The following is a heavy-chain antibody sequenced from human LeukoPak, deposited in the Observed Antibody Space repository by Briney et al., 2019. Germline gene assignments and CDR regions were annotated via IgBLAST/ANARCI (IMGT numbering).Heavy chain of an antibody. D-gene: IGHD3-16*02. CDR2: ISYDGSNK. J-gene: IGHJ4*02. Sequence: GGSLRLSCAASGFTFSNYGIHWVRQAPGKGLEWVAVISYDGSNKYYADSVKGRFTISRDNSKNTLYLQMNSLRAEDTAVYYCAKIGLDAFGGVIGYFDYWGQGTLVTVSS. V-gene: IGHV3-30*18. CDR1: GFTFSNYG. CDR3: AKIGLDAFGGVIGYFDY.